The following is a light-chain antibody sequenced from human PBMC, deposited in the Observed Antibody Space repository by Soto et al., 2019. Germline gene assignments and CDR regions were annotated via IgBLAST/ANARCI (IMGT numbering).Light chain of an antibody. CDR2: SAS. J-gene: IGKJ1*01. Sequence: EIGMTQSPATLSVSPGGRATLSCRASQSISDTLAWYQQKPGQAPRLLIYSASRGATGFPARFSGSGSGTDFTLTISSLQSEDFAVYYCQRYNNWPWTLGQGTKVDIK. CDR1: QSISDT. CDR3: QRYNNWPWT. V-gene: IGKV3-15*01.